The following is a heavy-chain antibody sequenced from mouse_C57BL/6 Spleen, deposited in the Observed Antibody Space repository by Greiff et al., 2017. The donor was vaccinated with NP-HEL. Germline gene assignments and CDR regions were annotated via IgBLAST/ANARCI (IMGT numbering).Heavy chain of an antibody. CDR1: GFTFSSYA. CDR3: ARDYYEDWFAY. J-gene: IGHJ3*01. CDR2: ISDGGSYT. D-gene: IGHD1-1*02. V-gene: IGHV5-4*01. Sequence: EVQVVESGGGLVKPGGSLKLSCAASGFTFSSYAMSWVRQTPEKRLEWVATISDGGSYTYYPDNVKGRFTISRDNAKNNLYLQMSHLKSEDTAMYYCARDYYEDWFAYWGQGTLVTVSA.